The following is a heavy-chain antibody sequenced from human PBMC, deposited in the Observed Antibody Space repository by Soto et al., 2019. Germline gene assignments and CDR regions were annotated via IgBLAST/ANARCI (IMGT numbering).Heavy chain of an antibody. D-gene: IGHD6-13*01. CDR2: INPNSGGT. CDR1: GYTFTGYY. V-gene: IGHV1-2*02. Sequence: ASVKVSCKASGYTFTGYYMHWVRQAPGQGLEWMGWINPNSGGTNYAQKFQGRVTMTRDTSISTTYMELSSLRSDDTAVYYCARDSFGSSSWFRFWGQGTLVTVSS. J-gene: IGHJ5*01. CDR3: ARDSFGSSSWFRF.